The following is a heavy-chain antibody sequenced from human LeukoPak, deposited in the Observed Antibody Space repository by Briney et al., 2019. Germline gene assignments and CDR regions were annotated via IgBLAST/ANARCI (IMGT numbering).Heavy chain of an antibody. D-gene: IGHD6-19*01. J-gene: IGHJ6*03. CDR3: ARAVNDDSGWYVAYYYSYMDV. CDR1: GGSFSGYY. Sequence: PSETLSLTCAVYGGSFSGYYWSWIRQPPGKGLEWIGEINHSGSTNYNPSLKSRVTISVDTSKNQFSLRLTSVTAADAAVYYCARAVNDDSGWYVAYYYSYMDVWGTGTSVTVSS. V-gene: IGHV4-34*01. CDR2: INHSGST.